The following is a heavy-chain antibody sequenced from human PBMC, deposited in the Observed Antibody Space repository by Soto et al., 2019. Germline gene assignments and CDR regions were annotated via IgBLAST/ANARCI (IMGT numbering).Heavy chain of an antibody. V-gene: IGHV1-69*08. D-gene: IGHD3-22*01. CDR2: IIPILGIA. J-gene: IGHJ5*02. CDR3: ARDTPPSYYDSSGHNWFDP. Sequence: QVQLVQSGAEVKKPGSSVKVSCKASGGTFSSYTISWVRQAPGQGLEWMGRIIPILGIANYAQKFQGRVTSTADKCKSTAYMELSSMRSEDTAVYYCARDTPPSYYDSSGHNWFDPWGQGTLFTVSS. CDR1: GGTFSSYT.